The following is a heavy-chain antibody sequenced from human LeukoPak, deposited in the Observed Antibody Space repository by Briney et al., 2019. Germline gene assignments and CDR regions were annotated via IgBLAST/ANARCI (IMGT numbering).Heavy chain of an antibody. Sequence: ASVKVSCKASGYTFISYYMHWVRQAPGQGLEWMGWISAYNGNTNYAQKLQGRVTMTTDTSTSTAYMELRSLRSDDTAVYYCARDLTIQLWLIMGYWGQGTLVTVSS. CDR3: ARDLTIQLWLIMGY. V-gene: IGHV1-18*04. J-gene: IGHJ4*02. D-gene: IGHD5-18*01. CDR2: ISAYNGNT. CDR1: GYTFISYY.